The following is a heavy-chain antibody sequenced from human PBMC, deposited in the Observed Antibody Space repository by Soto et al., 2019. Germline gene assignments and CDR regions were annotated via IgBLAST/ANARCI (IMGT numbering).Heavy chain of an antibody. J-gene: IGHJ3*02. Sequence: PXETLSLTCTVSGVSISFSSYSWTWIRQPPGKGLAWIGTINYSGISNYNPSLKSRVTISVDTSKNQLSLKLSSVTAADTAVYYCERPTGFGISHDAFDIWGQGTMVTVSS. V-gene: IGHV4-39*01. CDR2: INYSGIS. D-gene: IGHD3-10*01. CDR1: GVSISFSSYS. CDR3: ERPTGFGISHDAFDI.